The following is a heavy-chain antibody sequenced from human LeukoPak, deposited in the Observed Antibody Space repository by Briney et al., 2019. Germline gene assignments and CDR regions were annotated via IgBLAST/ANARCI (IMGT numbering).Heavy chain of an antibody. V-gene: IGHV3-21*01. Sequence: GGSLRLSCAASGFTFSSYAMSWVRQAPGKGLEWVSSISSSSSYIYYADSVKGRFTISRDNAKNSLHLQMNSLRAEDTAVYYCARDVYYYDSSGYYPYYYYYYMDVWGKGTTVTVSS. CDR1: GFTFSSYA. CDR3: ARDVYYYDSSGYYPYYYYYYMDV. CDR2: ISSSSSYI. J-gene: IGHJ6*03. D-gene: IGHD3-22*01.